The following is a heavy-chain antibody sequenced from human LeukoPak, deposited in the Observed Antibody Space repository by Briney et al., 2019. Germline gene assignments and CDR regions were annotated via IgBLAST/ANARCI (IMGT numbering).Heavy chain of an antibody. V-gene: IGHV1-8*02. CDR3: ARIGKYCSGGSCYPDY. Sequence: GASVKVSCKASGGTFSSYAISWVRQAPGQGLEWMGWMNPNSGNTGYAQKFQGRVTMTRDTSTSTVYMELSSLRSEDTAVYYCARIGKYCSGGSCYPDYWGQGTLVTVSS. CDR2: MNPNSGNT. CDR1: GGTFSSYA. J-gene: IGHJ4*02. D-gene: IGHD2-15*01.